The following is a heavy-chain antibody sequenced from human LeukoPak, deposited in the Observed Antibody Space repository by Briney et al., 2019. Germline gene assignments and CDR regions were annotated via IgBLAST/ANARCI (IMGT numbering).Heavy chain of an antibody. CDR2: ISTWDGDT. J-gene: IGHJ5*02. D-gene: IGHD2-15*01. V-gene: IGHV1-18*01. Sequence: GASVKVSCKASGYTFTSYGVSWVRQAPGQGLEWMGWISTWDGDTNYAQNFQGRVTLTTDTSTTTAYMEVTSLRSDDTAVYYCALDWYCSSGSCDDCFDPWGQGTLVTVSS. CDR1: GYTFTSYG. CDR3: ALDWYCSSGSCDDCFDP.